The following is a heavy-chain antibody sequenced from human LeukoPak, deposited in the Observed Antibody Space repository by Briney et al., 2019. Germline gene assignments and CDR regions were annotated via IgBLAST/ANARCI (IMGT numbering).Heavy chain of an antibody. V-gene: IGHV4-34*01. Sequence: SETLSLTCVVHSGAFSGYFWSWIRQPPGEGLEWVGEIHHSGSTNNNPSLKSRVTVSVDTSKNHFSLKLYSVTAADTAVYYCARGPYGSGSYSSWGQGTLVTVSS. D-gene: IGHD3-10*01. CDR2: IHHSGST. CDR3: ARGPYGSGSYSS. CDR1: SGAFSGYF. J-gene: IGHJ5*02.